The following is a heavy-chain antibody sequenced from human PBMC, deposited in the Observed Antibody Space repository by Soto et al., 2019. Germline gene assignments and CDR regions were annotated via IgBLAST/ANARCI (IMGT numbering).Heavy chain of an antibody. V-gene: IGHV4-59*08. Sequence: SETLSLTCTVSGGSISSYYWSWIRQPPGKGLEWIGYIYYSGSTNYNPSLKSRVTISVDTSKNQFSLKLSSVTAADTAVYYCARHPRYYDLLTGYFPNDAFYIWGQGTLVTVSS. D-gene: IGHD3-9*01. CDR1: GGSISSYY. CDR3: ARHPRYYDLLTGYFPNDAFYI. J-gene: IGHJ3*02. CDR2: IYYSGST.